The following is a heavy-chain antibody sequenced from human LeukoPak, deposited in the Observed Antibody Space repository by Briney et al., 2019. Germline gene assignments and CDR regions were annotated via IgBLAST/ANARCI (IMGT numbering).Heavy chain of an antibody. CDR2: ISYDGSNK. D-gene: IGHD6-19*01. Sequence: GGSLRLSCAGSGLTFSSYWMHWVRQAPGKGLEWVAVISYDGSNKYYADSVKGRFTISRDNSKNTLYLQMNSLRAEDTAVYYCAREKKVAGLYYFDYWGQGTLVTVSS. CDR3: AREKKVAGLYYFDY. CDR1: GLTFSSYW. V-gene: IGHV3-30-3*01. J-gene: IGHJ4*02.